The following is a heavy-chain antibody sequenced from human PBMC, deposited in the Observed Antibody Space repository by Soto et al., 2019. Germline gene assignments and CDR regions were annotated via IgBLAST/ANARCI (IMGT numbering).Heavy chain of an antibody. CDR2: IYYNDDR. J-gene: IGHJ4*02. CDR1: GFSLTTAGLA. V-gene: IGHV2-5*01. CDR3: AHSDGGYEIIYFDF. Sequence: VSVPTLVNPTQTLTLTCTFSGFSLTTAGLAVGWIRQTPGGALEWLTLIYYNDDRRFSPSLKTRLTITGDTSKNQVVLSLTNVDPGDTATYFCAHSDGGYEIIYFDFWGQGIPVTVSS. D-gene: IGHD5-12*01.